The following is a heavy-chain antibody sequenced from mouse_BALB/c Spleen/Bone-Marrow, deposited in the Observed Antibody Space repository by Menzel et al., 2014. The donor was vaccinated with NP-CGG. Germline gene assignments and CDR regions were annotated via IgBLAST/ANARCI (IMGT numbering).Heavy chain of an antibody. D-gene: IGHD2-14*01. J-gene: IGHJ2*01. CDR2: INSNGGST. CDR3: ARPYRYYFDY. Sequence: EVKLEESGGGLVQPGGSLKLSCAASGFTFSSYGMSWVRQTPDKRLELVATINSNGGSTYYPDSVKGRFTISRDNAKNTLYLQMSSLKSEGTAMYYCARPYRYYFDYWGQGTTLTVSS. CDR1: GFTFSSYG. V-gene: IGHV5-6-3*01.